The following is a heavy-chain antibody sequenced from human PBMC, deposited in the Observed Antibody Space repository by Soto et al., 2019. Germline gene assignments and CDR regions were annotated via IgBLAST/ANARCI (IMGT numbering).Heavy chain of an antibody. CDR1: GFIFSSYG. Sequence: QVQLEESGGGVVQPGRSLRLSCAASGFIFSSYGIHWVRQAPGKGLEWVAVISYDGDNKYYADSVKGRFTISRDNSKNTLFLQMNSLRGDDTAVYYCAKDHYGATVLPGAFDYWGQGTLVTVSS. CDR2: ISYDGDNK. J-gene: IGHJ4*02. D-gene: IGHD4-17*01. V-gene: IGHV3-30*18. CDR3: AKDHYGATVLPGAFDY.